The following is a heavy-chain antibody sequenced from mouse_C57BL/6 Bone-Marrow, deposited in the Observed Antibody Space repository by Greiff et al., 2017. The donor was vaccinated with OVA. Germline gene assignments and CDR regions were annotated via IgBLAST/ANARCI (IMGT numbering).Heavy chain of an antibody. CDR2: IHPTSGST. CDR3: AREFRGMFAY. CDR1: GYTFTSYW. Sequence: QVQLQPPGAELVKPGASVKLSCKASGYTFTSYWMHWVTQRPGQGLEWIGMIHPTSGSTNYNEKFKSKATLTVDKSSSTAYMQLSSLTSEDSAVYYCAREFRGMFAYWGQGTLVTVSA. V-gene: IGHV1-64*01. J-gene: IGHJ3*01.